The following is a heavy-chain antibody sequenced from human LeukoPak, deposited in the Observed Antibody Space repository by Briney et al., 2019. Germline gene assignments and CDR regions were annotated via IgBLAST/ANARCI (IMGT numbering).Heavy chain of an antibody. CDR2: IYWDDDK. D-gene: IGHD6-19*01. CDR3: AHRPPGVISGWDNCYFDH. J-gene: IGHJ4*02. V-gene: IGHV2-5*02. CDR1: GFSLSTGGVG. Sequence: SGPTLVNPPQTLTLTCTFSGFSLSTGGVGAGWIRQPPGKALEWLPVIYWDDDKRYKPSLKSRLAIMKDTSKNQVILIMTNMDPADTATYYCAHRPPGVISGWDNCYFDHWVPGTLVTVSA.